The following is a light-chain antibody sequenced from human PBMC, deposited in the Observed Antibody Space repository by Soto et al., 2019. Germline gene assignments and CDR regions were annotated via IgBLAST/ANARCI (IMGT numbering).Light chain of an antibody. CDR2: AAS. J-gene: IGKJ4*01. Sequence: MTQSPLSLPVTAGEPASISCRSSQSLLHSSGYNYLDWYLQKPGKAPKLLIYAASSLQSGVPSRFSGSGSGTDFTLTISSLQPEDFATYYCQQSYSTPLTFGGGTKVDIK. V-gene: IGKV1-39*01. CDR3: QQSYSTPLT. CDR1: QSLLHSSGYNY.